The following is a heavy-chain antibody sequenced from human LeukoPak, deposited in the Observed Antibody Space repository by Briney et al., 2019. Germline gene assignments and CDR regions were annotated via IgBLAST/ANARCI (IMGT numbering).Heavy chain of an antibody. Sequence: PGGSLRLSCAASGFTFSSYAMSWVRQAPGKGLEWVSAISGSGGSTYYADSVKGRFTISRDNSKNTLYLQMNSLRAEDTAVHYCAKDGWDILTGYYIEAGGFDYWGQGTLVTVSS. D-gene: IGHD3-9*01. J-gene: IGHJ4*02. V-gene: IGHV3-23*01. CDR2: ISGSGGST. CDR1: GFTFSSYA. CDR3: AKDGWDILTGYYIEAGGFDY.